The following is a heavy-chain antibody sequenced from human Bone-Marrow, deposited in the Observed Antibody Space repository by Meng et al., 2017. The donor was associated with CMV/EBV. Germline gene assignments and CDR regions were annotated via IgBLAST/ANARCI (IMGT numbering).Heavy chain of an antibody. V-gene: IGHV3-21*01. CDR3: ARGTYYDFWSGYYTGAGYYYGMDV. J-gene: IGHJ6*02. CDR2: ISSSSSYI. CDR1: GFTFSSYS. Sequence: GEYLKISCAASGFTFSSYSMNWVRQAPGKGLEWVSSISSSSSYIYYADSVKGRFTISRDNAKNSLYLQMNSLRAEDTAVYYCARGTYYDFWSGYYTGAGYYYGMDVWGQGATVTVSS. D-gene: IGHD3-3*01.